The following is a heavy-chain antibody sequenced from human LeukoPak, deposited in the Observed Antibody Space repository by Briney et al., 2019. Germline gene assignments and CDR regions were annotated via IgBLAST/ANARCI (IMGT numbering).Heavy chain of an antibody. Sequence: GGSLRLSCAASGFXFSSYAISWVRQAPGKGLNWVANIKQDGSEEFYVDSLKGRFTISRDNAKNSLSLQMSSLRAEDTAVYYCSRGGSYALDAFDIWGQGTMVTVSS. CDR2: IKQDGSEE. D-gene: IGHD3-16*01. V-gene: IGHV3-7*05. J-gene: IGHJ3*02. CDR3: SRGGSYALDAFDI. CDR1: GFXFSSYA.